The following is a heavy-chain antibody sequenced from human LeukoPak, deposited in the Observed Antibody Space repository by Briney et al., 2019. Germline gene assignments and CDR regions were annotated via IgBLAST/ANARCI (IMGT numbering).Heavy chain of an antibody. D-gene: IGHD3-22*01. J-gene: IGHJ3*01. CDR3: ARDPYDRGGYGAFDL. Sequence: PGGPVRLFCAACGFSFYLHWMIWVREARGKGREGVANIKQSGSETYYVDSVRGRFTISRDNAKNSLYLQMNSLRAEDTAIYYCARDPYDRGGYGAFDLWGLGTTITVSS. CDR2: IKQSGSET. V-gene: IGHV3-7*01. CDR1: GFSFYLHW.